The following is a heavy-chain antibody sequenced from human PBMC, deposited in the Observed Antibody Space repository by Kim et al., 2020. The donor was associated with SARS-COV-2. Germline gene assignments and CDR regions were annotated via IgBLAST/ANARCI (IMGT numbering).Heavy chain of an antibody. V-gene: IGHV4-39*01. J-gene: IGHJ4*02. Sequence: SLKTRFTISVDTSKNQFSQKLSSVTAADTAVYYCARLNYYDSSGYYEFDYWGQGTLVTVSS. D-gene: IGHD3-22*01. CDR3: ARLNYYDSSGYYEFDY.